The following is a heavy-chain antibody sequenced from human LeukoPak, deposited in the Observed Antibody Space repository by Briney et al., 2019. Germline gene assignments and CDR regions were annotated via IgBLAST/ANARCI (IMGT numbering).Heavy chain of an antibody. J-gene: IGHJ5*02. CDR3: ARACGGGSCYSGFGNWFDP. Sequence: ASVKVSCKASGGTFTNYAINWVRQAPGQGLERMGWINPNSGGTNYAQKFQGRVTMTRDTSISTAYMELSRLRSDDTAVYYCARACGGGSCYSGFGNWFDPWGQGTLVTVSS. CDR1: GGTFTNYA. CDR2: INPNSGGT. D-gene: IGHD2-15*01. V-gene: IGHV1-2*02.